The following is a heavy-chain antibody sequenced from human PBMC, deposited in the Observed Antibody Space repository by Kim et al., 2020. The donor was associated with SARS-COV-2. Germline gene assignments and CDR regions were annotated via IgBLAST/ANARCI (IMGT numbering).Heavy chain of an antibody. CDR2: INSDNGDT. Sequence: ASVKVSCKASGYTFLTSSMHWVRQAPGQSLEWMGWINSDNGDTAYSQKFQGRVSITRDTSASTGYMELTTLTSEDTAVYFCVRQTTYGHFGDYWGQGTLV. CDR1: GYTFLTSS. D-gene: IGHD3-16*01. J-gene: IGHJ4*02. V-gene: IGHV1-3*01. CDR3: VRQTTYGHFGDY.